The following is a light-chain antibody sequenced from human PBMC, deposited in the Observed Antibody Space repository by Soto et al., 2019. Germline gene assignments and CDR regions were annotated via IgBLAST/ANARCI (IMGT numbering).Light chain of an antibody. V-gene: IGKV3-15*01. Sequence: EIVLTQSPGTLSLSPGERATLSCRASQSVSSGYVAWYQQKPGQAPRLLIYGASTRATGTPARFSGSGSGTEFTLTISSLQSEDFAVYYCQQYKSWPPITFGQGTRLEIK. CDR1: QSVSSG. CDR3: QQYKSWPPIT. CDR2: GAS. J-gene: IGKJ5*01.